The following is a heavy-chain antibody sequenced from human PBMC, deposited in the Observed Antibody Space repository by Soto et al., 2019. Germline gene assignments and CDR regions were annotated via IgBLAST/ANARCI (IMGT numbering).Heavy chain of an antibody. CDR1: GFTFSSYW. CDR2: ISTDASST. J-gene: IGHJ1*01. Sequence: EVQLVESGGGLVHPGGSLRLSCAASGFTFSSYWMHWVRQAPGKGLVWVSSISTDASSTSYADPVKGRFTISRDNAKNTLYLQMHSVRAEDTAVYYGARLPNKSPQNWGQGTLVIVSP. CDR3: ARLPNKSPQN. V-gene: IGHV3-74*01.